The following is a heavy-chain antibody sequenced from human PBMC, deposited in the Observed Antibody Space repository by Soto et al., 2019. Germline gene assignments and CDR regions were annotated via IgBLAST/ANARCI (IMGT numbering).Heavy chain of an antibody. CDR2: ISYDGSNK. CDR1: GFTFSSYA. J-gene: IGHJ4*02. D-gene: IGHD2-21*01. CDR3: GRDSLKMAILRIDY. Sequence: QVQLVESGGGVVQPGRSLRLSCAASGFTFSSYAMHWVRQAPGKGLEWVAVISYDGSNKYYADSVKGRFTISRDNSKNTLYLQMNSLRAEDTSVYYCGRDSLKMAILRIDYWGQGTLVTVSS. V-gene: IGHV3-30-3*01.